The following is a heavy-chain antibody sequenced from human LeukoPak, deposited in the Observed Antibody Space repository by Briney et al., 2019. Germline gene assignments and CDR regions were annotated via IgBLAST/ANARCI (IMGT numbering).Heavy chain of an antibody. CDR1: VXTFSTYD. CDR2: ITSSSSYI. D-gene: IGHD3-9*01. Sequence: GRSLRLSCAASVXTFSTYDMNWVRQAPGKGLECVSSITSSSSYIYYAVSVKGRLTTSTDNAKNSLYLHMNSLRAEDTAVYYCAREDYDILTGYYYIDYWGQGTLVTVSS. CDR3: AREDYDILTGYYYIDY. V-gene: IGHV3-21*01. J-gene: IGHJ4*02.